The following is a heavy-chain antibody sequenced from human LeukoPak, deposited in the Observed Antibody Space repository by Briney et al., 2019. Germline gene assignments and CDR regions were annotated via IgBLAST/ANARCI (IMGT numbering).Heavy chain of an antibody. CDR2: ISWNSDSI. V-gene: IGHV3-9*01. D-gene: IGHD6-13*01. CDR1: GFTFDDYA. CDR3: ASLGVMAAASGLTGAFDI. Sequence: GGSPRLSCAASGFTFDDYAMYWVRQAPGKGLEWVSGISWNSDSIGYADSVKGRFTISRDNAKNSLYLQMNSLRAEDTALYYCASLGVMAAASGLTGAFDIWGQGTMVTVSS. J-gene: IGHJ3*02.